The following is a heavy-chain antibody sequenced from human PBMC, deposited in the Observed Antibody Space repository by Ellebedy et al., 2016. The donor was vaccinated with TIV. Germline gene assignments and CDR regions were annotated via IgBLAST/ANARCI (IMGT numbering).Heavy chain of an antibody. CDR1: GYTLTELS. V-gene: IGHV1-24*01. D-gene: IGHD6-19*01. CDR2: LDPDDGEL. CDR3: GAGYRKNYSGWYRGRYYYGLDV. J-gene: IGHJ6*02. Sequence: ASVKVSCXVYGYTLTELSMHWVRQAPGKGLEWMGGLDPDDGELISAQKFQGRVTMTEDTPIDTVYMELSSLTSEDTGVYYCGAGYRKNYSGWYRGRYYYGLDVWGQGATVTVSS.